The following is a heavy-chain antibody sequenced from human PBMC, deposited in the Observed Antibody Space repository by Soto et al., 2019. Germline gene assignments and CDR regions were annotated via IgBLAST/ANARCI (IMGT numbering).Heavy chain of an antibody. V-gene: IGHV5-51*01. Sequence: EVQLVQSGVEVKKPGESLKISCKGSGYSFTNYWIGWVRQWPGKGLEWMGIIYPGDSDTRYSPSYQGQVTISADKSISTAYLQWSSMKASDTAMYYCARHRYYYDSSGYSEYWGQGTLVTVSS. CDR3: ARHRYYYDSSGYSEY. CDR2: IYPGDSDT. CDR1: GYSFTNYW. J-gene: IGHJ4*02. D-gene: IGHD3-22*01.